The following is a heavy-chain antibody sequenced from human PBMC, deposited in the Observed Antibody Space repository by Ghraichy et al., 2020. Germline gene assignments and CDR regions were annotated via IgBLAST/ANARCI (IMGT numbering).Heavy chain of an antibody. V-gene: IGHV1-18*04. D-gene: IGHD5-12*01. CDR2: ISVYNGNT. J-gene: IGHJ6*02. Sequence: ASMKVSCKASGYTFTSYGISWVRQAPGQGLEWMGWISVYNGNTNYAQKLQGRVTMTTDTSTSTAYMELRSLISDDTAVYYCARDERATITQPYYYYGLDVWGQGTTVTVSS. CDR1: GYTFTSYG. CDR3: ARDERATITQPYYYYGLDV.